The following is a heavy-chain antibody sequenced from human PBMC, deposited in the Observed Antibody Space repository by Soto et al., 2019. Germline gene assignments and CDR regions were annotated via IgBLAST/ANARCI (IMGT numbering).Heavy chain of an antibody. D-gene: IGHD3-22*01. CDR3: ERDGYYYDSSGYFDY. CDR1: GFTFSSYG. V-gene: IGHV3-33*01. Sequence: GGSLRLSCAASGFTFSSYGMHWARQAPGKGLEWVAVIWYDGSNKYYADSVKGRFTISRDNSKNTLYLQMNSLRAEDTAVYYCERDGYYYDSSGYFDYCGQGPLVTVSS. CDR2: IWYDGSNK. J-gene: IGHJ4*02.